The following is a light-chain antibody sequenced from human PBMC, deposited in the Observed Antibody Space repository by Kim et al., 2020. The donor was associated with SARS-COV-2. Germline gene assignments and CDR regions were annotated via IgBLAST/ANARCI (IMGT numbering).Light chain of an antibody. V-gene: IGKV1-33*01. CDR1: QDISNY. Sequence: SASVGNRVTITCQASQDISNYLKWYQQKPGKAPKLLIYDASNLEAGVPSRFSGSGSGTDFTFTISSLQPEDIATYYCQQYDNLPYTFGQRTKLEIK. CDR2: DAS. J-gene: IGKJ2*01. CDR3: QQYDNLPYT.